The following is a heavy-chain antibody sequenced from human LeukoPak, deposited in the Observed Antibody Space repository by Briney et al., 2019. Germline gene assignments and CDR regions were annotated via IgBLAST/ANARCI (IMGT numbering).Heavy chain of an antibody. V-gene: IGHV3-15*07. J-gene: IGHJ4*02. D-gene: IGHD4-17*01. CDR1: GFTFSNAW. CDR2: IKSKTDGGTT. Sequence: GGSLRLSCAASGFTFSNAWMNWVRQAPGKGLEWVGRIKSKTDGGTTDYAAPVKGRFTISRDDSKNTLYLQMNSLRAEDTAVYYCARDLYGDYEGYWGQGTLVTVSS. CDR3: ARDLYGDYEGY.